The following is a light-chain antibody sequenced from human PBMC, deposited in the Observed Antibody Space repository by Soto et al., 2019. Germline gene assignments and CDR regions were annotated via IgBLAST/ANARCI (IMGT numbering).Light chain of an antibody. CDR2: EAS. J-gene: IGKJ1*01. Sequence: EIVLTQSPATLSLSPGERATLSCRASQTVSSSLAWYQQKPGQAPRLLIYEASNRATGIPARFSGSGSGADFTLTISRLEPEDFAVYYCQQYGSSPRTFGQGTKVE. CDR3: QQYGSSPRT. CDR1: QTVSSS. V-gene: IGKV3-20*01.